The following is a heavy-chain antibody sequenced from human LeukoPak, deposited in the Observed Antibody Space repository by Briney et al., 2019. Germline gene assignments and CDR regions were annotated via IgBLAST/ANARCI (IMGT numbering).Heavy chain of an antibody. D-gene: IGHD6-19*01. Sequence: PGGSLRLSCAASGFTFSSYGMHWVRQAPGKGLEWVAVISYDGSNKYYADSAKGRFTISRDNSKNTLYLQMNSLRAEDTAVYYCARAVAAVYDAFDIWGQGTMVTVSS. CDR1: GFTFSSYG. CDR3: ARAVAAVYDAFDI. J-gene: IGHJ3*02. CDR2: ISYDGSNK. V-gene: IGHV3-30*03.